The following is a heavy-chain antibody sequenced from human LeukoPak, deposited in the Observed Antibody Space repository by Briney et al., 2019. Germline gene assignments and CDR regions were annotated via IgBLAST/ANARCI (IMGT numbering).Heavy chain of an antibody. V-gene: IGHV1-2*04. CDR2: INPNSGGT. CDR1: GYTFTGYY. Sequence: ASVKVSCKASGYTFTGYYMHWVRQAPGQGLEWMGWINPNSGGTNYAQKFQGWVTMTRDTSISTAYMELSRLRSDDTAVYCCARDMYYGSGSLPYGMDVWGQGTTVTVSS. D-gene: IGHD3-10*01. J-gene: IGHJ6*02. CDR3: ARDMYYGSGSLPYGMDV.